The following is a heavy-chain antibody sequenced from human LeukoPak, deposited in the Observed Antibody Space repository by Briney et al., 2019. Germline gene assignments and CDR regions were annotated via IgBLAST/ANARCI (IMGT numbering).Heavy chain of an antibody. V-gene: IGHV4-34*01. CDR2: INQSGST. J-gene: IGHJ1*01. D-gene: IGHD6-19*01. CDR1: GGSFSGYY. Sequence: PSETLSLTCAVYGGSFSGYYWSWIRQPPGKGLEWIGEINQSGSTNYNPSLKSRVTISVDTSKNQFSLKLSSVTAADTAVYYCASGGWYAVQHWGQGTLVTVSS. CDR3: ASGGWYAVQH.